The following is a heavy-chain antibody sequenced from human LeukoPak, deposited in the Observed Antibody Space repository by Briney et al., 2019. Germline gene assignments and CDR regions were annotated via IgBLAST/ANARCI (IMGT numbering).Heavy chain of an antibody. CDR3: AKEPTGDKSFDY. CDR1: GGSMSSGSYY. V-gene: IGHV4-39*07. D-gene: IGHD7-27*01. CDR2: ISYSGIT. J-gene: IGHJ4*02. Sequence: SETLSLTCTVSGGSMSSGSYYWGWIRQPPGKGLEWIVTISYSGITYYNPSLKSRVTISVDTSKNQFSLRWSFVTAADTAVYYCAKEPTGDKSFDYWGQGTLVTVSS.